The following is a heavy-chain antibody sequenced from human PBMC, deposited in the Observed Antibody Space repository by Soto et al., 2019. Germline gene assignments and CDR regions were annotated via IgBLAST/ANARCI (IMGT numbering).Heavy chain of an antibody. V-gene: IGHV5-51*01. Sequence: GESLKISCKGSGYSFTSYWIGWVRQMPGKGLEWMGIIYPGDSDTRYSPSFQGQVTISADKSISTAYLQWSGLKASDTAMYYCARRQIAVAGTRAFDIWGQGTMVTVSS. CDR2: IYPGDSDT. CDR3: ARRQIAVAGTRAFDI. J-gene: IGHJ3*02. D-gene: IGHD6-19*01. CDR1: GYSFTSYW.